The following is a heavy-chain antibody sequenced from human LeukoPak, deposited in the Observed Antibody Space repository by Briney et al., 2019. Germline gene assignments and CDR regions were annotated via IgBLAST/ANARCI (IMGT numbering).Heavy chain of an antibody. J-gene: IGHJ4*02. CDR2: IYSGGST. V-gene: IGHV3-53*01. CDR1: GFTVSSNY. CDR3: AGDGSSSWPLGFDY. Sequence: GRSLRLSCAASGFTVSSNYMSWVRQAPGKGLEWVSVIYSGGSTYYADSVKGRFTISRDNSKNTLYLQMNSLRAEDTAVYYCAGDGSSSWPLGFDYWGQGTLVTVSS. D-gene: IGHD6-13*01.